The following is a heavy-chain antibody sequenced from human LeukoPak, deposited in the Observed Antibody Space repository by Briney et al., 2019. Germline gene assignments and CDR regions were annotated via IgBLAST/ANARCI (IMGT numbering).Heavy chain of an antibody. V-gene: IGHV4-39*01. D-gene: IGHD3-16*02. CDR1: GGSISSSSYY. J-gene: IGHJ4*02. CDR2: IYYSGSA. Sequence: SETLSLTCTVSGGSISSSSYYWGWIRQPPGKGLEWIGSIYYSGSAYYNPSLKSRVTISVDTSKNQFSLKLSSVTAADTAVYYCARLTFGGVIVRTKYYFDYWGQGTLVTVSS. CDR3: ARLTFGGVIVRTKYYFDY.